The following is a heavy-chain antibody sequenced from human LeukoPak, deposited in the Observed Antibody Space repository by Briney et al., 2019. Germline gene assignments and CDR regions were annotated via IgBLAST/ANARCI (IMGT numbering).Heavy chain of an antibody. D-gene: IGHD3-22*01. CDR1: GFTYRSYR. Sequence: PGVSLGLSCAASGFTYRSYRMNWVRQAPGKGLELVVSINQGESERSSVDSVNGRLHISRDNAKKSLYLQMNSQRAEDTAVYYRARGDNSAFDIWGQGTMVTVSS. J-gene: IGHJ3*02. CDR2: INQGESER. V-gene: IGHV3-7*04. CDR3: ARGDNSAFDI.